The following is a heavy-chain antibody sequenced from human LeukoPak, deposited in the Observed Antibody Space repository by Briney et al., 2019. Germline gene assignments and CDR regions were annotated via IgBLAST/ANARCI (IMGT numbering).Heavy chain of an antibody. D-gene: IGHD5-12*01. CDR3: ARARWLRSLRELHYMDV. V-gene: IGHV3-73*01. J-gene: IGHJ6*03. CDR1: GFTFSGSA. Sequence: GGSLRLSCAASGFTFSGSALHWVRQASGKGLEWVGRIRSTANGYATAYAASVKGRFTISRDDSKNTAYLQMNSLRAEDTAVYYCARARWLRSLRELHYMDVWGKGTTVTISS. CDR2: IRSTANGYAT.